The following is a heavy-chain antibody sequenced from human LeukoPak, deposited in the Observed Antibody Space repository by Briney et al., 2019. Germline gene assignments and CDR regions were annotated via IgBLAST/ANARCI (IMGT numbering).Heavy chain of an antibody. CDR3: AKDPYYYDSSRFDY. D-gene: IGHD3-22*01. Sequence: PGGSLRLSCAASGFTFDDYAMHWVRQAPGKGPEWVSGISWNSGSIGYADSVKGRFTISRDNAKNSLYLQMNSLRAEDTALYYCAKDPYYYDSSRFDYWGQGTLVTVSS. CDR1: GFTFDDYA. V-gene: IGHV3-9*01. J-gene: IGHJ4*02. CDR2: ISWNSGSI.